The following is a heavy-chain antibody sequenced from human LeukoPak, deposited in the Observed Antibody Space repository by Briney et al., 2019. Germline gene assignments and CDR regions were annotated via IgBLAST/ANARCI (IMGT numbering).Heavy chain of an antibody. Sequence: GGSLRLSCAASGFTFDDYAMHWVRQTPGKGLEWVSGISWNSGSIGYADSVKGRFTISRDNAKNSLYLQMNSLRAEDTALYYCAKDQRGSSYYYYYGMDVWGQGTTVTVSS. J-gene: IGHJ6*02. CDR3: AKDQRGSSYYYYYGMDV. CDR1: GFTFDDYA. V-gene: IGHV3-9*01. D-gene: IGHD6-6*01. CDR2: ISWNSGSI.